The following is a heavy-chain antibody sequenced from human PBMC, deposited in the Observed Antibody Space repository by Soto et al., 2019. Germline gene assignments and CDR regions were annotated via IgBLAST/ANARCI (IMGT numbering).Heavy chain of an antibody. V-gene: IGHV4-30-4*01. CDR3: ARGRGYSYGLDP. J-gene: IGHJ5*02. D-gene: IGHD5-18*01. CDR2: ISYSGTT. Sequence: SETLSLTCTVSGDSISSNNNYWSWIRQPPGEGLEWIGFISYSGTTSYSPSLKSRVAISLDTSKNQFSLSLSSVTAADTAVYYCARGRGYSYGLDPWGQGTLVTVSS. CDR1: GDSISSNNNY.